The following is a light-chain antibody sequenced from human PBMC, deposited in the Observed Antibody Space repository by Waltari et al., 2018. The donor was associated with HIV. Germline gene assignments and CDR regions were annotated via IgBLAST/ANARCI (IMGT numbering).Light chain of an antibody. CDR3: QVWDTNTDQYVI. Sequence: SYVLTQSPSVSVAPGKTARITCGGQNIGSKSVNWYQQQPGQAPVMVIYHDTDRPSGSPDGFSGSNSEDTATLTIRRVEAGDEADYYCQVWDTNTDQYVIFGGGTNLAV. J-gene: IGLJ2*01. CDR1: NIGSKS. V-gene: IGLV3-21*01. CDR2: HDT.